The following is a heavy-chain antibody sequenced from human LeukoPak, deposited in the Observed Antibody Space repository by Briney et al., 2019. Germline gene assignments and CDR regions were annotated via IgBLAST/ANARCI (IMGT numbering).Heavy chain of an antibody. CDR2: IIPIFGTA. CDR3: ARAPTPVVVPAAPRDYYYYYGMDV. CDR1: GGTFSSYA. Sequence: EASVNVSCKASGGTFSSYAISWVRQAPGQGLEWMGGIIPIFGTANYAQKFQGRVTITADESTSTAYMELSSLRSEDTAVYYCARAPTPVVVPAAPRDYYYYYGMDVWGQGTTVTVSS. J-gene: IGHJ6*02. D-gene: IGHD2-2*01. V-gene: IGHV1-69*13.